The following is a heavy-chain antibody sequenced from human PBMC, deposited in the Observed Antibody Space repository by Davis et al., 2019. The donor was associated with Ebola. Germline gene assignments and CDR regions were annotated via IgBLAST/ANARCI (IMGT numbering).Heavy chain of an antibody. CDR1: GYTFIGFH. J-gene: IGHJ4*02. Sequence: ASVKVSCKASGYTFIGFHMHWVRQAPGQGLEWMGWINPNTGATNYAQKFQGKVTMIRDTSIRTAYMEVTRLTSDDTAVYFCAREGKNSGAYYLDYWGQGTLVTVSS. CDR2: INPNTGAT. D-gene: IGHD1-26*01. V-gene: IGHV1-2*02. CDR3: AREGKNSGAYYLDY.